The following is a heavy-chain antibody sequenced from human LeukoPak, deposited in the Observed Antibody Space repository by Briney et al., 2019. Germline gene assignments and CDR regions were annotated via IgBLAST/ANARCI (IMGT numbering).Heavy chain of an antibody. CDR3: VSTYYYDSSGYYPFDY. J-gene: IGHJ4*02. Sequence: GGSLRLSCSASGFTFSNNAMHWVRQAPGKGLEYVSGISSNGGSTHYADTVKGRFTISRDNSKNTLFLQMSSLRAEDTAVYYCVSTYYYDSSGYYPFDYWGQGTPVTVSS. CDR2: ISSNGGST. V-gene: IGHV3-64D*09. CDR1: GFTFSNNA. D-gene: IGHD3-22*01.